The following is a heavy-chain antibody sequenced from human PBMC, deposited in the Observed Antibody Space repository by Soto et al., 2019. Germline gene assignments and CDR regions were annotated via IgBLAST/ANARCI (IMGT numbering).Heavy chain of an antibody. CDR2: IYFSGSA. CDR1: GGLVSRCSTY. V-gene: IGHV4-61*01. D-gene: IGHD2-15*01. J-gene: IGHJ5*02. Sequence: SEALCHSSCGSGGLVSRCSTYVCCLRQAPGKGLEWIGYIYFSGSANYNPSLKSRVTMSVDTSKDQFSLKLTSVTPADTAVYYGARARLYCSGDPPWPSGFPPSGHGPPLTVS. CDR3: ARARLYCSGDPPWPSGFPP.